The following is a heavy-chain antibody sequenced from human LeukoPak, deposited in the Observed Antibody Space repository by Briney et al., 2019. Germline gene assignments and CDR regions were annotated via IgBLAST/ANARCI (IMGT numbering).Heavy chain of an antibody. CDR3: ARAGSITIFGVVIIIDY. J-gene: IGHJ4*02. Sequence: SETLSLTCTVSGYSISSGYYWGWIRQPPGKGLEWIGSIYHSGSTYYNPSLKSRVTISVDTSKNQFSLKLSSVTAADTAVYYCARAGSITIFGVVIIIDYWGQGTLVTVSS. CDR1: GYSISSGYY. D-gene: IGHD3-3*01. V-gene: IGHV4-38-2*02. CDR2: IYHSGST.